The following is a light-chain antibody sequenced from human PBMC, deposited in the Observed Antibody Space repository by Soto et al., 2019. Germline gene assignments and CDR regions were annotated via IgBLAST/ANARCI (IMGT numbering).Light chain of an antibody. CDR2: AAS. J-gene: IGKJ3*01. CDR3: EQSYSTLFT. Sequence: DIPMTQSPSSLSASVGDRVTITCRASQTIIRYLNWYQQKPGRAPNLVIYAASSLQSGVPSRFRGSESGTDFPLTISSLQPEDFANYYCEQSYSTLFTFGPGTKVEIK. CDR1: QTIIRY. V-gene: IGKV1-39*01.